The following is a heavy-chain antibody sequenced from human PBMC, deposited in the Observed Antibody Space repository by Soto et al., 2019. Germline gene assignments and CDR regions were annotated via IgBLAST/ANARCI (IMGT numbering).Heavy chain of an antibody. J-gene: IGHJ4*02. CDR2: LYYGRSA. V-gene: IGHV4-59*01. D-gene: IGHD3-22*01. CDR1: GDSISSYY. Sequence: QVQLQESGPGLVKPSETLSLTCAVSGDSISSYYCMWIRQPPGKGLESIGYLYYGRSANYNPSLNXRIAXSXYTSTTQCSLTLSSMTAADTAVYYCALRSMAVVPEYWGQGTLVTVSS. CDR3: ALRSMAVVPEY.